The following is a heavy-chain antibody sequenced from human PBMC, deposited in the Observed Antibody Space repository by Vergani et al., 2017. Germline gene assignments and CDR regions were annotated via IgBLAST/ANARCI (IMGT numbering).Heavy chain of an antibody. V-gene: IGHV1-69-2*01. J-gene: IGHJ6*02. CDR1: GYTFTDHY. CDR2: VDPEDGET. D-gene: IGHD4-17*01. Sequence: EVQLVQSGAEVKKPGATMKLSCKVSGYTFTDHYMHWVKQAPGKGLEGMGLVDPEDGETIYAEKFKGRVTIAADTSTDTAHLELSSLRSEDTAVYYCATPQTVTTGGMEVWGQGTTVIVSS. CDR3: ATPQTVTTGGMEV.